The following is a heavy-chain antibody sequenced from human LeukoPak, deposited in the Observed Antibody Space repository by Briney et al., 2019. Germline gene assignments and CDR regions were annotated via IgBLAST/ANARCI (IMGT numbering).Heavy chain of an antibody. CDR3: ARSGTNSRGYPSSVDY. V-gene: IGHV3-74*01. CDR1: GLTFSSSW. D-gene: IGHD5-12*01. CDR2: INGDGSST. Sequence: GGSLRLSCAASGLTFSSSWMHWVRQAPGKGLVWVSHINGDGSSTNYADSVKGRFTISRDNAKNTLYLQMNSLRAEDTAVYYCARSGTNSRGYPSSVDYWGQGTLVTVSS. J-gene: IGHJ4*02.